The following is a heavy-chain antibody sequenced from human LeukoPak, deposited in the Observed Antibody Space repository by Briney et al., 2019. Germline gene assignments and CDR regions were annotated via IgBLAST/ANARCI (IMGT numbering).Heavy chain of an antibody. CDR2: ISYDGSNK. Sequence: GRSLRLSCAASGFTFSSYAMHWVRQAPGKGLEWVAVISYDGSNKHYADSVKGRFTISRDNSKNTLYLQMNSLRAEDTAVYYCARDSSVVIILYYFDYWGQGTLVTVSS. D-gene: IGHD3-3*01. CDR3: ARDSSVVIILYYFDY. CDR1: GFTFSSYA. J-gene: IGHJ4*02. V-gene: IGHV3-30*01.